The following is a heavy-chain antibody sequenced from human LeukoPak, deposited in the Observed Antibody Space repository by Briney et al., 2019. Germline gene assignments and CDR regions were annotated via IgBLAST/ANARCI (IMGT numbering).Heavy chain of an antibody. J-gene: IGHJ4*02. Sequence: GGSLRLSCAASGFTFSSYGMHWVRQAPGKGLEWVAVIWYDGSNKYYADSVKGRFTISRDNSKNTLYLQMNSLRAEDTAVYYCAKDPSYYYDNSGYYSFDYWGQGTLVTVSS. CDR1: GFTFSSYG. V-gene: IGHV3-33*06. CDR3: AKDPSYYYDNSGYYSFDY. CDR2: IWYDGSNK. D-gene: IGHD3-22*01.